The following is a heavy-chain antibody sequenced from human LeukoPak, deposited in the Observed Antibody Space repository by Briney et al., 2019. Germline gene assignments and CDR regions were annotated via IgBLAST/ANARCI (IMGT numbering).Heavy chain of an antibody. CDR1: GFTFSSYS. D-gene: IGHD3-22*01. V-gene: IGHV3-73*01. Sequence: GGTLRLSCVASGFTFSSYSMDWVRQASGKGLEWVGRIRSKANSYATAYAASVKGRFTISRDDSKNTAYLQMNSLKTEDTAVYYCTRLPHPDYYDSSGPGDYWGQGTLVTVSS. J-gene: IGHJ4*02. CDR2: IRSKANSYAT. CDR3: TRLPHPDYYDSSGPGDY.